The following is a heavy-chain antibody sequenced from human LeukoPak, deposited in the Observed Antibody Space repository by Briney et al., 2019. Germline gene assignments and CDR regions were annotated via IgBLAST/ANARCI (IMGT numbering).Heavy chain of an antibody. CDR2: INRSGST. V-gene: IGHV4-34*01. Sequence: SETLSLTCAVYGGSFSGYYWSWIRQPPGKGLEWIGEINRSGSTNYNPSLKSRVTISVDTSKNQFSLKLSSVTAADTAVYYCAFRGDRGAFDVWGQGTMVTVSS. CDR3: AFRGDRGAFDV. CDR1: GGSFSGYY. J-gene: IGHJ3*01. D-gene: IGHD3-16*01.